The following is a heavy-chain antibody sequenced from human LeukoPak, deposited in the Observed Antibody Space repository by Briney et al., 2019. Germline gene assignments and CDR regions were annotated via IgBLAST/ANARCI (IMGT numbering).Heavy chain of an antibody. V-gene: IGHV3-66*01. Sequence: GGSLRLSCTASGFTLSSNYMSWVRQAPGKGLEWVSVIYSGGSIYYADSVKGRFTISRDNAKNSLYLQMNSLRAEDTAVYYCARDAPFDYWGQGTLVTVSS. CDR3: ARDAPFDY. CDR2: IYSGGSI. J-gene: IGHJ4*02. CDR1: GFTLSSNY.